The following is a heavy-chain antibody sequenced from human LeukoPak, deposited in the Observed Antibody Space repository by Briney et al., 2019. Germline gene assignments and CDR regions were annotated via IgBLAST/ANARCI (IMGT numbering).Heavy chain of an antibody. CDR1: GFSFSSYW. V-gene: IGHV3-74*01. J-gene: IGHJ4*02. CDR2: INSVVGST. D-gene: IGHD5-24*01. Sequence: GGSLRLSCTASGFSFSSYWMHWVRQAPGKGLVWVSRINSVVGSTSYADSVKGRFTISRDNAKNTLYLQMNSLRAEGTAVYYCARRIQGMAPYYFDYWGQGTLVTVSS. CDR3: ARRIQGMAPYYFDY.